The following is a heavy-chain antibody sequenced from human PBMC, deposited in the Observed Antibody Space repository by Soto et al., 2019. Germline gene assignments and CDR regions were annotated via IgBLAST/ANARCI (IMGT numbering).Heavy chain of an antibody. CDR1: GFTFGNYA. CDR2: ISGGGDGT. J-gene: IGHJ3*02. Sequence: GGSLRLSCAASGFTFGNYAMIWVRQAPGKGLEWVSTISGGGDGTYYADSVRGRFTISRENSRNTVYLQMNSLRAEDTAVYYCAKKGLGSLATYCSTGNCHYAFDIWGQGTMVTVS. CDR3: AKKGLGSLATYCSTGNCHYAFDI. D-gene: IGHD2-15*01. V-gene: IGHV3-23*01.